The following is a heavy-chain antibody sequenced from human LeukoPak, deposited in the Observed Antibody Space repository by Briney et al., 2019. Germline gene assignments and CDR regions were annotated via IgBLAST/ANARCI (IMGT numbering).Heavy chain of an antibody. CDR2: IKSKTYDGTI. CDR3: TTGEY. V-gene: IGHV3-15*01. Sequence: PGGSLRLSCAASGFTFSHAWMTWVRQAPGKGLEWVGRIKSKTYDGTIDYAAPVKGRFTISRDDSKNTLYLQVNSLKTEDTAVYYCTTGEYWGQGTLVTVSS. J-gene: IGHJ4*02. CDR1: GFTFSHAW.